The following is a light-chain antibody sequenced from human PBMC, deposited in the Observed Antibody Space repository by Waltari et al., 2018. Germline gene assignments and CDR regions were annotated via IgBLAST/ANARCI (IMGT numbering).Light chain of an antibody. V-gene: IGKV1-8*01. J-gene: IGKJ2*01. CDR3: QQYYSYPPRYT. Sequence: AIRIPHSPSSLSAFPGDRLTITCRASQGISSYLAWNQQKPGKAPKLLIYAASTLQSGVPSRFSGSGSGTDFTLTISCLQSEDFATYYCQQYYSYPPRYTFGQGTKLEIK. CDR2: AAS. CDR1: QGISSY.